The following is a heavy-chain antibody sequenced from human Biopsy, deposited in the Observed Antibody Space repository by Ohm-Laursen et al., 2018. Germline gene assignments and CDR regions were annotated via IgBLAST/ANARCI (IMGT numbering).Heavy chain of an antibody. CDR2: VYYTGST. J-gene: IGHJ2*01. Sequence: ETLSLTCTVSGDSISSYYWSWIRQPPGKGLQWIGYVYYTGSTDYNPSLQSRVTISVDTSKNHFSLRLRSVAPADTAIYYCARDRGYYSDRTVPGYFDLWGRGTLVTVSS. CDR1: GDSISSYY. V-gene: IGHV4-59*01. D-gene: IGHD3-22*01. CDR3: ARDRGYYSDRTVPGYFDL.